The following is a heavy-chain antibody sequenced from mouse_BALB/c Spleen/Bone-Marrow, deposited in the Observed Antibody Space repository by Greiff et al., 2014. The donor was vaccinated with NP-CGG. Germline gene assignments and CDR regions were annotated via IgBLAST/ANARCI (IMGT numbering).Heavy chain of an antibody. J-gene: IGHJ1*01. V-gene: IGHV1S34*01. Sequence: LVKTGASVKISCKASGYSFTGYYMHWGKQSHGKSLEWIGYISCYNGATSYNQKFKGKATFTVDTSSSTAYMQFNSLTSEDSAVYYCARGDYGDWYFDVLGAGTTVTVSS. CDR2: ISCYNGAT. D-gene: IGHD2-4*01. CDR1: GYSFTGYY. CDR3: ARGDYGDWYFDV.